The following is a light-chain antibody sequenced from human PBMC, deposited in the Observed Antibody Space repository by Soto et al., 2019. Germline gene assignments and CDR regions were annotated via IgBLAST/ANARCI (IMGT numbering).Light chain of an antibody. J-gene: IGLJ1*01. CDR2: STN. CDR3: AASDDSLSGFKV. V-gene: IGLV1-47*02. CDR1: SSNIGSNY. Sequence: SEPPSASVTPGQRVAISCSGSSSNIGSNYVYWYQQLPGTAPKLLIYSTNQRPSGVPDRFSGSKPGTSPSLAISGLRSEDQADYYCAASDDSLSGFKVFGTGTKVTVL.